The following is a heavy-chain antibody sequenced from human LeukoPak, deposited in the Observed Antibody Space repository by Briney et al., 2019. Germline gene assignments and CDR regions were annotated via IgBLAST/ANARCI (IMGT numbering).Heavy chain of an antibody. CDR2: IIPIFGTA. CDR3: ARGGSGSSSLSYPGTLYY. CDR1: GGTFSSYA. J-gene: IGHJ4*02. D-gene: IGHD3-10*01. V-gene: IGHV1-69*13. Sequence: GASVKVSCKASGGTFSSYAISWVRQAPGQGLEWMGEIIPIFGTANYAQKFQGRVTITADESTSTAYMELSSLRSEDTAVYYCARGGSGSSSLSYPGTLYYWGQGTLVTVSS.